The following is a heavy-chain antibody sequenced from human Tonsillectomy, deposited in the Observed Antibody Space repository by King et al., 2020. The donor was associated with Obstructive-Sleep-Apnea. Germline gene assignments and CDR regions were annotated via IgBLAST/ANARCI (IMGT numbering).Heavy chain of an antibody. V-gene: IGHV3-9*01. CDR1: GFTFDDYA. J-gene: IGHJ4*02. Sequence: VQLVESGGGLVQPGRSLRLSCAASGFTFDDYAMHWVRQAPGKGLEWVSGIGWNSVSIGYAVSLKGRFPISRDNAKNSLYLQMNSLRAEDTALYYCAKEGGSGSYSYYFGYWGQGTLGTVSS. CDR2: IGWNSVSI. CDR3: AKEGGSGSYSYYFGY. D-gene: IGHD1-26*01.